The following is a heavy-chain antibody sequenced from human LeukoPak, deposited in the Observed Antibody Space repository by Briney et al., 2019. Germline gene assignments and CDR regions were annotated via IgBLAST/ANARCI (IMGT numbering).Heavy chain of an antibody. CDR2: ISKSDGST. CDR1: GFTFSSYP. Sequence: PGGSLRLSCAASGFTFSSYPMSWVRQAPGKGLAWVSSISKSDGSTYYADSVKGRFTISRDNSKNTVYLHMDSLRVEDTAIYYCARGALIPDFRGQGTLVTVSS. J-gene: IGHJ4*02. D-gene: IGHD2-21*01. V-gene: IGHV3-23*01. CDR3: ARGALIPDF.